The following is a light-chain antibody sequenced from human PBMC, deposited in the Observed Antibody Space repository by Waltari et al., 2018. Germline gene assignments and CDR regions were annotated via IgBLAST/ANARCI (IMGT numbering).Light chain of an antibody. CDR1: SSDVGGYNY. V-gene: IGLV2-8*01. CDR2: EVS. J-gene: IGLJ1*01. Sequence: QSALAQPPSASGSPGQSVTISCTGTSSDVGGYNYVSWYQQHPGKAPKLMFYEVSKRPSGVPDRFSGSKSGNTASLTVSGLRPEDEADYYCSSYAGNNNLAVFGTGTKVTVL. CDR3: SSYAGNNNLAV.